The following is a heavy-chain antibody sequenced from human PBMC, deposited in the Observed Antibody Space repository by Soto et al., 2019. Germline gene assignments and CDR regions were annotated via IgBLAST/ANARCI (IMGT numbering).Heavy chain of an antibody. CDR2: ISSSSSYI. Sequence: GGSLRLSCAASGFTFSSYSMNWVRQAPGKGLEWVSSISSSSSYIYYADSVKGRFTISRDNAKNSLYLQMNSLRAEDTAVYYCARDYRFGEFHYGMDVWGQGTTVTVSS. J-gene: IGHJ6*02. V-gene: IGHV3-21*01. CDR1: GFTFSSYS. D-gene: IGHD3-10*01. CDR3: ARDYRFGEFHYGMDV.